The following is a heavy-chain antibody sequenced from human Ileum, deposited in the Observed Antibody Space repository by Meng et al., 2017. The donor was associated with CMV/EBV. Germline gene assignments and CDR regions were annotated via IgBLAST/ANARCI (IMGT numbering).Heavy chain of an antibody. CDR2: ISNSGTTI. D-gene: IGHD3-10*01. V-gene: IGHV3-48*03. CDR3: ARDSDYYGSGSYWD. CDR1: GFTFNTYT. Sequence: GESLKISCVASGFTFNTYTFHWVRQAPGKGLEWVSYISNSGTTIYYADSVKGRFTISRDNAKNSLYLQMSSLRAEDTAVYYCARDSDYYGSGSYWDWGQGTLVTVSS. J-gene: IGHJ4*02.